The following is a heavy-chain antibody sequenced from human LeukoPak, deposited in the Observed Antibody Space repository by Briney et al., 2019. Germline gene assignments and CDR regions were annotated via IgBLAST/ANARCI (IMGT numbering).Heavy chain of an antibody. V-gene: IGHV3-74*01. J-gene: IGHJ4*02. CDR2: ISSDGSST. CDR1: GFSFSTYW. Sequence: GGSLRLSCAASGFSFSTYWMHWVRQAPGKGLVWVSRISSDGSSTTYADSVQGLFTISRHNAKNTLYLQTYSLRAAHPAVYYCARVGLHCSGGSCYDYWGQGTLLTVSS. CDR3: ARVGLHCSGGSCYDY. D-gene: IGHD2-15*01.